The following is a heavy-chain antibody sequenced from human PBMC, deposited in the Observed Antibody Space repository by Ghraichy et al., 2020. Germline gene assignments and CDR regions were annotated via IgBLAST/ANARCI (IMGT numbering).Heavy chain of an antibody. V-gene: IGHV6-1*01. J-gene: IGHJ3*02. Sequence: ETLSLTCAISGDSVSRHGAAWNWIRQSPSRGLEWLGRTYYRSKWSNDYAVSLKSRITVNPDTSKNQFSLQLNSVTPEDTAVYYCASGRDSAFDIWSQGTMVTVSS. CDR1: GDSVSRHGAA. CDR2: TYYRSKWSN. D-gene: IGHD3-10*01. CDR3: ASGRDSAFDI.